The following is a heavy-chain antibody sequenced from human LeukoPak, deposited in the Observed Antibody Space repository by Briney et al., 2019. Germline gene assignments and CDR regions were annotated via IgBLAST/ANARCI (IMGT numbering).Heavy chain of an antibody. CDR3: ARIYYDSSGYYCDY. V-gene: IGHV4-59*01. J-gene: IGHJ4*02. D-gene: IGHD3-22*01. Sequence: SETLSLTCTVSGGSISSYYWSWIRQPPGKGLEWIGYIYYSGSTNYNPSLKSRVTISVDTSKNQFSLKLSSVTAADTAVYYCARIYYDSSGYYCDYWGQGTLVTVSS. CDR2: IYYSGST. CDR1: GGSISSYY.